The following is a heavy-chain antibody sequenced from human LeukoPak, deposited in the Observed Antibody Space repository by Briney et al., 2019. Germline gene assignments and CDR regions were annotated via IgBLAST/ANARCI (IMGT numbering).Heavy chain of an antibody. CDR3: ARGPFSGSYSGAFDI. D-gene: IGHD1-26*01. CDR2: LHHSERT. Sequence: SETLSLTCTVSGYSISNGYYWGWIRQPPGKGLEWIGSLHHSERTYYNPSLKSRVTISVDTSKNQFSLKLSSVTAADTAVYYCARGPFSGSYSGAFDIWGQGTMVTVSS. V-gene: IGHV4-38-2*02. CDR1: GYSISNGYY. J-gene: IGHJ3*02.